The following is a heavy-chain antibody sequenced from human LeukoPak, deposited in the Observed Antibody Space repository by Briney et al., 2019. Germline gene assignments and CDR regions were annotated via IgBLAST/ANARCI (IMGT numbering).Heavy chain of an antibody. J-gene: IGHJ5*02. CDR3: AKDSGYNWFDP. CDR1: GFTFSSYA. CDR2: ISNSGGTT. V-gene: IGHV3-23*01. Sequence: GGSLRLSCAASGFTFSSYAMSWVRQAPGKGLEWVSTISNSGGTTYYADSVKGRFTISRDDSKNTLYLQMNSLRPEDTSVYYCAKDSGYNWFDPWGRGTLVTVSS.